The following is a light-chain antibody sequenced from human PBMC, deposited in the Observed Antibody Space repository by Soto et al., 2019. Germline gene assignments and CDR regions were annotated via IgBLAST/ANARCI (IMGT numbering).Light chain of an antibody. CDR3: AAWDDSLNAVV. J-gene: IGLJ2*01. CDR1: SSNIGRNT. CDR2: SNN. Sequence: VLTQPPSASGTPGQTVTISCSGSSSNIGRNTVNWYQHLPGTAPKVLIYSNNRPSGVPGRFSGSKSGTSASLAISGLQSEDEADYYCAAWDDSLNAVVFGGGTKVTVL. V-gene: IGLV1-44*01.